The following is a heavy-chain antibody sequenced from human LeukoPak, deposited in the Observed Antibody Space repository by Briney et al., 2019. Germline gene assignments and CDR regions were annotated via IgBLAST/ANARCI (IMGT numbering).Heavy chain of an antibody. D-gene: IGHD4-17*01. J-gene: IGHJ4*02. CDR1: GFTFSSYG. CDR2: ISYDGSNK. CDR3: AKYGDLGY. V-gene: IGHV3-30*18. Sequence: GRSLRLSCAASGFTFSSYGMHWVRQAPGKGLEWVAVISYDGSNKYYADSVKGRFTISRDNSKNTLYLQMNSLRAEDTAVYYCAKYGDLGYWGQGTLVTVSS.